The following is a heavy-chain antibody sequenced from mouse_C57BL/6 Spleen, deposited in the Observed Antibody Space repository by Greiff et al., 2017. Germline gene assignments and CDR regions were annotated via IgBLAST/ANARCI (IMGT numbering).Heavy chain of an antibody. V-gene: IGHV1-80*01. CDR1: GYAFSSYW. CDR3: ARGGLGSYFDY. CDR2: IYPGDGDT. J-gene: IGHJ2*01. Sequence: QVQLQQSGAELVKPGASVKISCKASGYAFSSYWMNWVKQRPGKGLEWIGQIYPGDGDTNYNGKFKGKATLTADKSSRTAYMQLSSLTSEDSAVYFCARGGLGSYFDYWGQGTTLTVSS. D-gene: IGHD4-1*01.